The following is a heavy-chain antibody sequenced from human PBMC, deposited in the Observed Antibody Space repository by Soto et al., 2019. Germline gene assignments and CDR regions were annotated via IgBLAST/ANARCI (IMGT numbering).Heavy chain of an antibody. CDR1: GFTFSNYA. CDR3: AKDPRDTGYDLTTIEH. D-gene: IGHD3-9*01. V-gene: IGHV3-23*01. J-gene: IGHJ4*01. Sequence: GGSLRLSCAASGFTFSNYAMTWVRQAPGQGLEWVASITGTGTYTYYAGSVKGRFTISRDNSKRTLYLQLNSLRADDTAVYYCAKDPRDTGYDLTTIEHWGHGTQVTVSS. CDR2: ITGTGTYT.